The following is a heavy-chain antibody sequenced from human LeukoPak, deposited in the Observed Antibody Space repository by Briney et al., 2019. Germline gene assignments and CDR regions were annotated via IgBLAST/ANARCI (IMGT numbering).Heavy chain of an antibody. V-gene: IGHV4-59*08. CDR3: ARHRWELSLEFDY. J-gene: IGHJ4*02. CDR1: GGSISSYY. Sequence: PSETLSLTCTVSGGSISSYYWSWIRQPPGKGLEWIGYIYYSGSTNYNPSLKSRVTISVDTSKNQFSLKLSSVTAADTAVYYCARHRWELSLEFDYWGRGTLVTVSS. D-gene: IGHD1-26*01. CDR2: IYYSGST.